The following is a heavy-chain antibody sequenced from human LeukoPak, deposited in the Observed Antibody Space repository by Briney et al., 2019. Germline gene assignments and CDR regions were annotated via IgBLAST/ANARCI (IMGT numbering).Heavy chain of an antibody. D-gene: IGHD1-14*01. Sequence: SSETLSLTCTVSGGSISSGGYSWSWIRQHPGKGLEWIGYIYYSGSTYYNPSLKSRVTISVDTSKNQFSLKLSSVTAADTAVYYCSVTITPGGTGYYYGMDVWGQGTTVTVSS. CDR1: GGSISSGGYS. V-gene: IGHV4-31*03. CDR3: SVTITPGGTGYYYGMDV. CDR2: IYYSGST. J-gene: IGHJ6*02.